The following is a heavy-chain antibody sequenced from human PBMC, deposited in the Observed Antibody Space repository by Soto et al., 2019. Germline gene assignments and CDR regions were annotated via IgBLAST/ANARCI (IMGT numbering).Heavy chain of an antibody. CDR2: IYHSGST. V-gene: IGHV4-4*02. Sequence: QVQLQESGPGLVKPSGTLSLTCAVSGGSISSSNWWSWVRQPPGKGLEWIGEIYHSGSTNYNPSLKSRVTISVDKSKNQFSLKLSSVTAADTAVYYCARDGIAVACTPGWAALDIWGQGTMVTVSS. CDR3: ARDGIAVACTPGWAALDI. CDR1: GGSISSSNW. J-gene: IGHJ3*02. D-gene: IGHD6-19*01.